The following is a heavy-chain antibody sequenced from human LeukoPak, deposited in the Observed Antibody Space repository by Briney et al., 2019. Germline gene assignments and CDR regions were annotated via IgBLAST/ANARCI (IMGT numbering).Heavy chain of an antibody. J-gene: IGHJ6*02. V-gene: IGHV3-66*01. CDR3: ARSFGVVIPYGIDV. CDR1: GFTVSSNY. CDR2: IYSGGST. D-gene: IGHD3-3*01. Sequence: GGSLRLSCAASGFTVSSNYMSGVRQAPGKGLEWVSVIYSGGSTYYADSVKGRFTISRDNSKNTLYLQMSSLRAEDTAVYYCARSFGVVIPYGIDVWGQGTTVTVSS.